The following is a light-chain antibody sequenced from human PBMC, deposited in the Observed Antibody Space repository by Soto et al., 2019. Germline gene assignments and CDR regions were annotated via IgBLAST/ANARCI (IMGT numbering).Light chain of an antibody. Sequence: DTVWTQSPGTRSFSPVQRATLACRASQSVSSGYSAWHQKPPGQAPRLLIYGASSRATGIADRFSGSASGTDFTLTISRLEPEDFAVYYRQQYASSITFGQGTRLEIK. J-gene: IGKJ5*01. CDR3: QQYASSIT. CDR1: QSVSSGY. V-gene: IGKV3-20*01. CDR2: GAS.